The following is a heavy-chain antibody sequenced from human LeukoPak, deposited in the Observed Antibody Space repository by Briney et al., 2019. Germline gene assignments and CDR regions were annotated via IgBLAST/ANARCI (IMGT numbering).Heavy chain of an antibody. D-gene: IGHD4/OR15-4a*01. CDR1: GGSISSGDYY. CDR2: IYHNGRT. J-gene: IGHJ4*02. CDR3: ASAPNYSYFDC. V-gene: IGHV4-30-2*01. Sequence: SQTLSLTCTVSGGSISSGDYYWSWIRQPPGKGLEWIGYIYHNGRTYHNPSLKSRVTISVDRSKNQFSLKLSSVTAADTAVYYCASAPNYSYFDCWGQGTLVTVSS.